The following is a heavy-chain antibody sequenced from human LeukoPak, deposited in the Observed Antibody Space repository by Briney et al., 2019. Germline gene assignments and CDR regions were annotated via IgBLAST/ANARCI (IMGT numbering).Heavy chain of an antibody. Sequence: GGSLRLSCAASGFTFSSYGMKWIRQAPGKGLEWVSYISSSGSNIYYADSVKGRFTISRDNAKNSLYLQMNSLRAEDTAVYQCARVGTDGDYYGYWGQGTLVTVSS. CDR1: GFTFSSYG. V-gene: IGHV3-48*03. CDR2: ISSSGSNI. CDR3: ARVGTDGDYYGY. D-gene: IGHD3/OR15-3a*01. J-gene: IGHJ4*02.